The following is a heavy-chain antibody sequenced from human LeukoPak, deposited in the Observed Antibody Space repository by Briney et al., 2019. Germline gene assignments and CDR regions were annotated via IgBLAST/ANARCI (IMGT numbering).Heavy chain of an antibody. J-gene: IGHJ4*02. D-gene: IGHD4-11*01. CDR3: ARIASDSAVIPGYFDF. CDR1: GGSISSYY. V-gene: IGHV4-59*05. Sequence: SETLSLTCTVSGGSISSYYWSWIRQPPGKGLEWIASIYFSGNTYDNPSLKSRVSLSVDTSKNQFSLRLSSVTAADTAIYYCARIASDSAVIPGYFDFWGQGTLVTVSS. CDR2: IYFSGNT.